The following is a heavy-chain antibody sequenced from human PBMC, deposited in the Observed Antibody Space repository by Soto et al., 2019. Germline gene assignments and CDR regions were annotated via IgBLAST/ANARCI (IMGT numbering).Heavy chain of an antibody. CDR3: ARAATTTEKYYYYMDV. CDR1: GYTFSDYV. Sequence: QVQLVQSGAEVKKPGASVRVSCKTSGYTFSDYVISWVRQAPGQGLEWVGWISASNGDSNFAQKVQGRVTVTTDTSTSTAYMEMRGLRFDDTAVYFCARAATTTEKYYYYMDVWGKGTTVTVSS. J-gene: IGHJ6*03. V-gene: IGHV1-18*01. CDR2: ISASNGDS. D-gene: IGHD1-26*01.